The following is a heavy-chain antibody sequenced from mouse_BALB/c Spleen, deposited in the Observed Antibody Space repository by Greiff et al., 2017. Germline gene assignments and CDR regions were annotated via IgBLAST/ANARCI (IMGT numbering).Heavy chain of an antibody. Sequence: DVHLVESGGGLVKPGGSLKLSCAASGFTFSSYAMSWVRQSPEKRLEWVAEISSGGSYTYYPDNVTGRFTISRDNAKNTLYLEMSSLRSEDTAMYYCARVYDYDEEFFDYWGQGTTLTVSS. CDR2: ISSGGSYT. CDR3: ARVYDYDEEFFDY. V-gene: IGHV5-9-4*01. D-gene: IGHD2-4*01. J-gene: IGHJ2*01. CDR1: GFTFSSYA.